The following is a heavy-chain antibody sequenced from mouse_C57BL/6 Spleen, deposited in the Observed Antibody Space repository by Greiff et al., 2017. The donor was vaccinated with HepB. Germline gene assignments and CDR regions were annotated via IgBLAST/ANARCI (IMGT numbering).Heavy chain of an antibody. J-gene: IGHJ1*03. CDR1: GYTFTSYW. D-gene: IGHD2-1*01. CDR2: IDPSDSYT. CDR3: ARSGSSDLLWYFDV. V-gene: IGHV1-59*01. Sequence: QVQLKQPGAELVRPGTSVKLSCKASGYTFTSYWMHWVKQRPGQGLEWIGVIDPSDSYTNYNQKFKGKATLTVDTSSSTAYMQLSSLTSEDSAVYYCARSGSSDLLWYFDVWGTGTTVTVSS.